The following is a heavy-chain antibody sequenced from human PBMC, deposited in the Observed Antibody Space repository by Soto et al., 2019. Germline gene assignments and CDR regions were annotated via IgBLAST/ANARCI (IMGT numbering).Heavy chain of an antibody. V-gene: IGHV3-74*01. CDR2: INSDGSST. Sequence: EVQLVESGGGLVQPGGSLRLSCAASGFTFSSYWMHWVRQAPGKGLVWVSRINSDGSSTSYADSVKGRFTISRDTAKNTLYLQMNSLRAEDTAVYSCARDAPINGYDSGTRHYYYYGMDVWGQGTTVTVSS. CDR1: GFTFSSYW. D-gene: IGHD5-12*01. J-gene: IGHJ6*02. CDR3: ARDAPINGYDSGTRHYYYYGMDV.